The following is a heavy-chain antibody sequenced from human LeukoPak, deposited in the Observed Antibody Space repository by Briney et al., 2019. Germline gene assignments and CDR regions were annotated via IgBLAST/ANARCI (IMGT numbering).Heavy chain of an antibody. J-gene: IGHJ5*02. CDR2: INPNSGGT. V-gene: IGHV1-2*06. Sequence: GASVKVSCKASGYTFTGYYMHWVRQAPGQGLEWMGRINPNSGGTNSAQKFQGRVTMTRDTSISTAFMELSTLRSDDTAVYYCARGPQLSCSRTSCFWNWFDPWGQGTLVTVSS. CDR1: GYTFTGYY. D-gene: IGHD2-2*01. CDR3: ARGPQLSCSRTSCFWNWFDP.